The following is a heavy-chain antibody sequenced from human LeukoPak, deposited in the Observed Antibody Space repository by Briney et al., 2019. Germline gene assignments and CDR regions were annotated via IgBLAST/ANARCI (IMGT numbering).Heavy chain of an antibody. Sequence: SETLSLTCTVSGGSISSSNYYWGWIRRPPGKGLEWIGSVYYSANTYYNPSLKSRVTLSGDTSKNQFSLKLSSVTAADTAVYYCARATAYYDLLTGYHPHFDYWGPGTLVTVSP. J-gene: IGHJ4*02. CDR1: GGSISSSNYY. CDR3: ARATAYYDLLTGYHPHFDY. CDR2: VYYSANT. D-gene: IGHD3-9*01. V-gene: IGHV4-39*07.